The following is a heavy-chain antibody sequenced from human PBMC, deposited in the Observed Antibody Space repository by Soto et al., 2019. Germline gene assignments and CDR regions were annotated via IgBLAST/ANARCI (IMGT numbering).Heavy chain of an antibody. CDR1: GYPVTAYY. CDR2: INPATGAA. Sequence: QLHLVQSGAVVKKPGASVTVSCSASGYPVTAYYMHWVRQAPGRGLEWMGGINPATGAAKYTQTFQGRVTMTRGTATGTVFKEVGGLTSGDPAVFYLARGGGVGVAGSAAFDMWGQGTLVTVSS. CDR3: ARGGGVGVAGSAAFDM. J-gene: IGHJ3*02. D-gene: IGHD3-3*01. V-gene: IGHV1-2*02.